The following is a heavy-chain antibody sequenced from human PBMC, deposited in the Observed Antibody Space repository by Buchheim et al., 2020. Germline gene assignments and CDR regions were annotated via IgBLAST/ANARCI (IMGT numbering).Heavy chain of an antibody. CDR2: VSYSGST. D-gene: IGHD3-3*01. Sequence: QVQLQESGPGLVKPSQTLSLTCTVSGASISSGSYYWSWIRQHPGKGLEWIGFVSYSGSTYYNPSLKSRVTISVDTSKNQFSLKLSSVTAADTAVYYCVGNILYDFWSGSSGEFDYWGQGTL. J-gene: IGHJ4*02. CDR1: GASISSGSYY. CDR3: VGNILYDFWSGSSGEFDY. V-gene: IGHV4-30-4*08.